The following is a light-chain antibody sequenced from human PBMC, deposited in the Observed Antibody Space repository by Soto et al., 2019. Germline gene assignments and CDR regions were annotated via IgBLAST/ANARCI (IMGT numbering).Light chain of an antibody. CDR3: CSYAGSSTVV. CDR1: SSDVGSYNL. V-gene: IGLV2-23*01. CDR2: EDS. J-gene: IGLJ3*02. Sequence: QSALTQPASVSGSPGQSITISCTGTSSDVGSYNLVSWYQQHPGKAPKLMIYEDSKRPSGVSIRFSGSKSGNTASLTISGLQVEDEADYYCCSYAGSSTVVFGGGTKLTVL.